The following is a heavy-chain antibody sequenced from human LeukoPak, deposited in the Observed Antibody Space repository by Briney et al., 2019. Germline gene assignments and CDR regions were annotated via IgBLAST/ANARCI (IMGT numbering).Heavy chain of an antibody. V-gene: IGHV3-21*04. CDR3: VRDRGTYRPIDY. D-gene: IGHD1-26*01. J-gene: IGHJ4*02. CDR1: AFSLNAYN. CDR2: ISYTGTYI. Sequence: GGSLRLSCAASAFSLNAYNMNWVRQAPGKGLEWVSSISYTGTYIYYADSVKGRFTISRDNARNSLYLQMNSLRAEDTAIYYYVRDRGTYRPIDYWGQGTLVTVSS.